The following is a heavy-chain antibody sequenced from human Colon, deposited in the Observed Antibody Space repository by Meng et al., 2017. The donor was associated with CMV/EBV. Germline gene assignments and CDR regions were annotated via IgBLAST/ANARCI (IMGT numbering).Heavy chain of an antibody. CDR2: IRVDGNNK. D-gene: IGHD2-2*01. CDR3: ARRPSYCSSAGCYLNL. V-gene: IGHV3-30*02. Sequence: GESLKISCTASGFTFGDYVMHWVRLAPGKGLEWVAFIRVDGNNKYYADSVKGRFTISRDNAKNMVYLQMNSLRAEDTAVYYCARRPSYCSSAGCYLNLWGQGTPVTVSS. CDR1: GFTFGDYV. J-gene: IGHJ5*02.